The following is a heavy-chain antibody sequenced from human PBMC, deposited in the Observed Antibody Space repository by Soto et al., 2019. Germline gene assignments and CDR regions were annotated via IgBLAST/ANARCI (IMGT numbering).Heavy chain of an antibody. D-gene: IGHD5-18*01. CDR1: GGSISSSSYY. CDR3: ALKGYSYGYGLAFDI. J-gene: IGHJ3*02. Sequence: QLQLQESGPGLVKPSETLSLTCTVSGGSISSSSYYWGWIRQPPGKGLEWIGSIYYSGSTYYNPSLKSRVTISVDTSKNQFSLKLSSVTAADTAVYYCALKGYSYGYGLAFDIWGQGTMVTVSS. V-gene: IGHV4-39*01. CDR2: IYYSGST.